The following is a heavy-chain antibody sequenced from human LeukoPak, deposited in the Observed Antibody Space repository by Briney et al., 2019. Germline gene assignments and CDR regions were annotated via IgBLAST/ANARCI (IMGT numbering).Heavy chain of an antibody. Sequence: PSETLSLTCAVYGGSFSGYYWSWIRQPPGKGLEWIGEINHSGSTNYNPSLKSRVTISVDTSKNQFSLKLSSVTAADTAVYYCVRGDYGDYSDYFDYWGQGTLVTVSS. D-gene: IGHD4-17*01. CDR3: VRGDYGDYSDYFDY. V-gene: IGHV4-34*01. CDR2: INHSGST. CDR1: GGSFSGYY. J-gene: IGHJ4*02.